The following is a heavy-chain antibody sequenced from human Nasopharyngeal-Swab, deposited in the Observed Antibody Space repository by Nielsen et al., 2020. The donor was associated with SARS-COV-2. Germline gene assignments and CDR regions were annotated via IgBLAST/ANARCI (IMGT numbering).Heavy chain of an antibody. J-gene: IGHJ4*02. V-gene: IGHV1-46*01. Sequence: ASVKVSCKASGYTFTSYYMHWVRQAPGQGLEWMGIINPSGGSTSYAQKVQGRVTMTTDTSTSTAYMELRSLRSDDTAVYYCARASIGLVRDWGQGTLVTVSS. D-gene: IGHD6-19*01. CDR2: INPSGGST. CDR3: ARASIGLVRD. CDR1: GYTFTSYY.